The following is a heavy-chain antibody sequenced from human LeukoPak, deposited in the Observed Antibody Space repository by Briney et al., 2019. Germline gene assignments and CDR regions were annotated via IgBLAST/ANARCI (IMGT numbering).Heavy chain of an antibody. Sequence: SVKVSCKASGGTFSSYAISWVRQAPGQGLEWMGGIIPIFGTANYAQKFQGRVTITTDESTSTAYMELSSLRSEDTAVYYCARGSGSWSNYYYYMDVWGKGTTVTVSS. CDR2: IIPIFGTA. CDR3: ARGSGSWSNYYYYMDV. D-gene: IGHD1-26*01. J-gene: IGHJ6*03. CDR1: GGTFSSYA. V-gene: IGHV1-69*05.